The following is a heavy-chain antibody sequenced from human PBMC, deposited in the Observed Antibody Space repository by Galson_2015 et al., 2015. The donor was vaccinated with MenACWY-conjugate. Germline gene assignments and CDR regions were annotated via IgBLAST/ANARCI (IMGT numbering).Heavy chain of an antibody. Sequence: SLRLSCAPSGFTFSTYWMTWVRQAPGKGLEWVANIKPDGSEKYYVDSVKGRFTISRDNAQNSLFLQMNSLRAEDTAVYYCARETILTARLRDFHHWGQGTLVTVSS. D-gene: IGHD6-6*01. V-gene: IGHV3-7*03. CDR1: GFTFSTYW. CDR2: IKPDGSEK. J-gene: IGHJ1*01. CDR3: ARETILTARLRDFHH.